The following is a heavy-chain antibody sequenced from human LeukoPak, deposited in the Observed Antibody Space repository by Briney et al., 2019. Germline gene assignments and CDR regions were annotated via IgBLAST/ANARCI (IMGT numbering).Heavy chain of an antibody. Sequence: QPGGSLRLSCAASGFSITNNRMYWVRQAPGRGLVWVSRIKNDERTAVYADSVKGRFTISRDNARNTLFLQMNSLRAEDTAVYYCATVFKGSSLQDYWGQGTLVTVSS. D-gene: IGHD1-26*01. CDR1: GFSITNNR. J-gene: IGHJ4*02. CDR2: IKNDERTA. V-gene: IGHV3-74*01. CDR3: ATVFKGSSLQDY.